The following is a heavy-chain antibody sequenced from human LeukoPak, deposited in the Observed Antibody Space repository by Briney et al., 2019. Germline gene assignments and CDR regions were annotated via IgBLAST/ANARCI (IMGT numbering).Heavy chain of an antibody. V-gene: IGHV3-30*04. D-gene: IGHD3-16*01. J-gene: IGHJ4*02. Sequence: PGRSLRLSCAASGFSFRRYAMHWVRQAAGKGLEWMTVISYDGSNTYYIDSVKGRFTISRDNSKNTLFLLMNSLRPEDTAMYYCARDGGGDYFDYWGQGTLVTVSS. CDR2: ISYDGSNT. CDR1: GFSFRRYA. CDR3: ARDGGGDYFDY.